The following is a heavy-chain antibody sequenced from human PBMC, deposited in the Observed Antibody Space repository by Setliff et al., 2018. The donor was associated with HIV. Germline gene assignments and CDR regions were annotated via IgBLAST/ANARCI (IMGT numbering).Heavy chain of an antibody. J-gene: IGHJ4*02. Sequence: SETLSLTCAVYGGSFNGYYWGWIRQPPGKGLEWIGSIYYRGSTYYNPSLKSRVTISVDTSKNQFSLKLNSVTAADTAVYYCARVQVSGTYPIDYWGQGTLVTVSS. CDR1: GGSFNGYY. D-gene: IGHD3-10*01. CDR3: ARVQVSGTYPIDY. CDR2: IYYRGST. V-gene: IGHV4-34*01.